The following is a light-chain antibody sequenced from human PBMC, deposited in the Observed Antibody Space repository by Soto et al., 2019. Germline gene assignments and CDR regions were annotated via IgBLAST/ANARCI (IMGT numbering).Light chain of an antibody. CDR2: ENN. CDR3: GTWDSSLSAV. CDR1: SSNIGNNY. V-gene: IGLV1-51*02. Sequence: QSVLTQPPSVSAAPGQKVTISCSGSSSNIGNNYVSWYQQLPGTAPKLLIYENNKRPSGIPDRFSGSKSGTSATLGITGIQTGDEADYYCGTWDSSLSAVFCGGTNLTVL. J-gene: IGLJ2*01.